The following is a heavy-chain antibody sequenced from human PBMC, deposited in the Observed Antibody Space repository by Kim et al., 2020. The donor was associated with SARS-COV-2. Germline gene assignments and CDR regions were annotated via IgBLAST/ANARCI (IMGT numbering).Heavy chain of an antibody. CDR3: ARLPYQLLRNWFDP. D-gene: IGHD2-2*01. CDR2: IYYSGST. Sequence: SETLSLTCTVSGGSISSSSYYWGWIRQPPGKGLEWIGSIYYSGSTYYNPSLKSRVTISVDTSKNQFSLKLSSVTAADTAVYYCARLPYQLLRNWFDPWGQGTLVTVSS. J-gene: IGHJ5*02. V-gene: IGHV4-39*01. CDR1: GGSISSSSYY.